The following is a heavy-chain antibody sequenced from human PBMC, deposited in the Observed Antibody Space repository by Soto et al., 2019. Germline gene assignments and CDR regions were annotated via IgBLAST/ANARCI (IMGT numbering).Heavy chain of an antibody. CDR1: GFTFSSYG. CDR3: AREDYGDYGFDY. Sequence: PGGSLRLSCAASGFTFSSYGMHWVRQAPGKGLVWVSRINSDGSSTSYADSVKGRFTISRDNAKNTLYLQMNSLRAEDTAVYYCAREDYGDYGFDYWGQGTLVTVSS. J-gene: IGHJ4*02. V-gene: IGHV3-74*01. CDR2: INSDGSST. D-gene: IGHD4-17*01.